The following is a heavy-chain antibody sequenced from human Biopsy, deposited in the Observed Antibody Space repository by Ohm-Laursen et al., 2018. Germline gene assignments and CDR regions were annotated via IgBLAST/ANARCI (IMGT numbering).Heavy chain of an antibody. J-gene: IGHJ4*02. CDR2: ISWDSGRI. D-gene: IGHD3-10*01. Sequence: SLRLSCTASGFIFDDYAMHWVRQAPGKGLEWVSGISWDSGRIDYADSVKGRFTISRDNAKNSLYLQMNSLTVEDTAVYYCERGGAGSYHDYWGQGTLVTVSS. CDR3: ERGGAGSYHDY. CDR1: GFIFDDYA. V-gene: IGHV3-9*01.